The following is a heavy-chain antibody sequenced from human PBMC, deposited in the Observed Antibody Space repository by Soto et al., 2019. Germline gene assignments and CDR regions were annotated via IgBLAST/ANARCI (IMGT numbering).Heavy chain of an antibody. V-gene: IGHV3-11*01. J-gene: IGHJ6*02. Sequence: GGSLRLSCAASGFTFSDYYMSWIRQAPGKGLEWVSYISSSGSTIYYADSVKGRFTISRDNAKNSLYLQMNSLRAEDTAVYYCAREGSGQLLYFYYYGMDVWGQGTTVTVSS. D-gene: IGHD2-2*01. CDR2: ISSSGSTI. CDR3: AREGSGQLLYFYYYGMDV. CDR1: GFTFSDYY.